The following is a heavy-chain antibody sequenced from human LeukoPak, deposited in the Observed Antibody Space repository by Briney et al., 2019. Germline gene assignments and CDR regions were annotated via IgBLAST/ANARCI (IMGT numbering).Heavy chain of an antibody. Sequence: GGSLRLSCAASGFTVSSNYMSWVRQAPGKGLEWVSIIYSGGNTYYTDSVRGRFTISRDNSKNTMSLEMNSLRAEDTAVYYCARAQWISGVVINGPKDYWGQGTLVTVSS. CDR3: ARAQWISGVVINGPKDY. CDR1: GFTVSSNY. CDR2: IYSGGNT. J-gene: IGHJ4*02. V-gene: IGHV3-53*01. D-gene: IGHD3-3*01.